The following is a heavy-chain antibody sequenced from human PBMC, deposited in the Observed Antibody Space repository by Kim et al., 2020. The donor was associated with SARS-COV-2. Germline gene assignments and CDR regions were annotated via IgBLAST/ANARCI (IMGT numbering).Heavy chain of an antibody. CDR2: IWYDGSNK. CDR3: AKDRISPAVYGEGFGGMDV. J-gene: IGHJ6*02. CDR1: GFTFSSYG. Sequence: GGSLRLSCAASGFTFSSYGMHWVRQAPGKGLEWVAVIWYDGSNKYYADSVKGRFTISRDNSKNTLYLQMNSLRAEDTAVYYCAKDRISPAVYGEGFGGMDVWGQGTTVTVSS. V-gene: IGHV3-33*06. D-gene: IGHD4-17*01.